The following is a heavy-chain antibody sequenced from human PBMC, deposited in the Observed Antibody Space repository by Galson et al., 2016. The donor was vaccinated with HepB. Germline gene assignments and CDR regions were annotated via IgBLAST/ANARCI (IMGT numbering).Heavy chain of an antibody. CDR2: ISSSSSTI. V-gene: IGHV3-48*02. J-gene: IGHJ6*02. Sequence: SLRLSCAASGFTFSSYSMNWVRQAPGKGLEWVSYISSSSSTIYYADSVKGRFTISRDNAKNTLYLRMNSLRDEDTAVYYCESSLDIVVVPAAKTDYYYYYGMDVWGQGTTVTVSS. CDR1: GFTFSSYS. D-gene: IGHD2-2*01. CDR3: ESSLDIVVVPAAKTDYYYYYGMDV.